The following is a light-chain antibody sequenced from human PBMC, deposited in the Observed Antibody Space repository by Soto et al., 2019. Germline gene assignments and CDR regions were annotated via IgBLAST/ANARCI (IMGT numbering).Light chain of an antibody. CDR2: DAS. J-gene: IGKJ1*01. CDR1: QSISSW. CDR3: QQYNSYSWT. Sequence: DIQMTQSPSTLSASAGHRVTITCLAIQSISSWLAWYQQKVGKAPKLLIYDASSLESGVPSRFSGSGSGTEFTLTISSLPPDDFETYYCQQYNSYSWTFGQGTKVDIK. V-gene: IGKV1-5*01.